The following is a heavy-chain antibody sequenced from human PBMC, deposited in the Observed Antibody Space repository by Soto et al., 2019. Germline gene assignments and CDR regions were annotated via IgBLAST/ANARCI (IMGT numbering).Heavy chain of an antibody. CDR3: AARGYDYIWGSDRSPNDAFDI. CDR1: GYTFTGYY. Sequence: ASVKVSCKASGYTFTGYYMHWVRQARGQRLEWIGWIVVGSGNTNYAQKFQERVTITRDMSTSTAYMELSSLRSEDTAVYYCAARGYDYIWGSDRSPNDAFDIWGQGTMVTVSS. CDR2: IVVGSGNT. D-gene: IGHD3-16*02. V-gene: IGHV1-58*02. J-gene: IGHJ3*02.